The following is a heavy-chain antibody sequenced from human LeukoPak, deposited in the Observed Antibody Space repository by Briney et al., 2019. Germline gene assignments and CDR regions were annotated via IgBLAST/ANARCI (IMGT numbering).Heavy chain of an antibody. CDR1: GYTFTSYA. J-gene: IGHJ3*02. CDR3: ARAHRRRITIFGAPRTNAFDI. CDR2: INAGNGNT. V-gene: IGHV1-3*01. D-gene: IGHD3-3*01. Sequence: ASVKVSCKASGYTFTSYAMHWVRQAPGQRLEWMGWINAGNGNTKYSQKFQGRVTITRDTSASTAYMELSSLRSEDTAVYYCARAHRRRITIFGAPRTNAFDIWGQGTMVTVSS.